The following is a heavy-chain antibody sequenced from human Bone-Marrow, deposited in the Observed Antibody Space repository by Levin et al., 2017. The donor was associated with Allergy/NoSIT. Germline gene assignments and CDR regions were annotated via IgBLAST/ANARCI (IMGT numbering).Heavy chain of an antibody. CDR1: GDSINGYY. CDR2: IYTSGST. Sequence: SETLSLTCTVSGDSINGYYWSWIRQPAGQGLEWIGRIYTSGSTNYNPSLKSRVTMSVDTSKNQFSLRLSSVTAADPAVYYCARDGRSCTSDNCYGWFDPWGQGTLVTVSS. D-gene: IGHD2-2*01. J-gene: IGHJ5*02. CDR3: ARDGRSCTSDNCYGWFDP. V-gene: IGHV4-4*07.